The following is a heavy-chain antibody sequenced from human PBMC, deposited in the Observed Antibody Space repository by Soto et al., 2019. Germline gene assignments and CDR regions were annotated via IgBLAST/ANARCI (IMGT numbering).Heavy chain of an antibody. CDR1: GYTFTGYY. J-gene: IGHJ6*02. V-gene: IGHV1-2*04. CDR2: INPNSGGT. D-gene: IGHD6-19*01. CDR3: ARDALAVAGYYYYYYGMDV. Sequence: SVEVSFKASGYTFTGYYMHWVRQAPGQGLEWMGWINPNSGGTNYAQKFQGWVTMTRDTSISTAYMELSRLRSDDTAVYYCARDALAVAGYYYYYYGMDVWGQGTTVTVSS.